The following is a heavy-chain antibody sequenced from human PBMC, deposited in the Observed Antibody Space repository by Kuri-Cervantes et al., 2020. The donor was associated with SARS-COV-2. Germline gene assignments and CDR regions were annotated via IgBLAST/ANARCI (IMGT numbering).Heavy chain of an antibody. Sequence: GGSLRLSCAASGFTFSSYSINWVRQAPGKGLEWVSSISSSTSYIYYEDSVKGRFTISRDNAKNSLYLQMNSLRAEDTAIYYCARDRSSNWFSTRVAFDIWGQGTIVTVSS. D-gene: IGHD6-13*01. J-gene: IGHJ3*02. CDR3: ARDRSSNWFSTRVAFDI. V-gene: IGHV3-21*01. CDR1: GFTFSSYS. CDR2: ISSSTSYI.